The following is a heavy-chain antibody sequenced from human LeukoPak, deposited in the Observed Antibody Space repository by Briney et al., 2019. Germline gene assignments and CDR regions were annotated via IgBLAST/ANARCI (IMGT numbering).Heavy chain of an antibody. D-gene: IGHD2-2*01. J-gene: IGHJ5*02. CDR2: IYYSGST. CDR1: GGSISSSSYY. CDR3: ARALIPWFDP. V-gene: IGHV4-39*07. Sequence: SETLSLTCTVSGGSISSSSYYWGWIRQPPGKGLEWIGSIYYSGSTYYNPSLKSRVTISVDTSKNQFSLKLSSVTAADTAVYYCARALIPWFDPWGQGTLVTVSS.